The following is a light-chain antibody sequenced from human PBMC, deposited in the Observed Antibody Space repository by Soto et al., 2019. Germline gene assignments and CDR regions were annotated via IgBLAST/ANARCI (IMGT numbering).Light chain of an antibody. CDR1: SSDVGGYNY. Sequence: QSVLTQPASVSGSPGQSITISCTGTSSDVGGYNYVSWYQQHPGKAPNLMIYDVSNRPPGVSNRFSGSKSGNTASLTISGLQAEYEADYYCSSYTSSSTHVVFCGGTQLTLL. J-gene: IGLJ2*01. CDR2: DVS. CDR3: SSYTSSSTHVV. V-gene: IGLV2-14*01.